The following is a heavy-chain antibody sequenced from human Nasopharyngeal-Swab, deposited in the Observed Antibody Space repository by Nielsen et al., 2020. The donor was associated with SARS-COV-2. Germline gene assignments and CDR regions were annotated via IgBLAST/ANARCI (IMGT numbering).Heavy chain of an antibody. J-gene: IGHJ5*02. CDR2: ISSSGSTI. V-gene: IGHV3-48*03. D-gene: IGHD2-2*01. CDR3: ARVLGSTSYYNWFDP. Sequence: WIRQPPGKGLEWVSSISSSGSTIYYADSVKGRFTISRDNAKNSLYLQMNSLRAEDTAVYYCARVLGSTSYYNWFDPWGQGTLVTVSS.